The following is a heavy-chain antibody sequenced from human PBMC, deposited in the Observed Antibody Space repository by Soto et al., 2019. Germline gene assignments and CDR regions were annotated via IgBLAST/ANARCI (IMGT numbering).Heavy chain of an antibody. CDR3: ARLDPTYYDFWSGYSSYGMDV. Sequence: PSETLSLTCTVSGGSISSYYWSWIRQPPGKGLEWIGYIYYSGSTNYNPSLKSRVTISVDTSKNQFSLKLSSVTAADTAVYYCARLDPTYYDFWSGYSSYGMDVWGQGTTVTVS. J-gene: IGHJ6*02. V-gene: IGHV4-59*01. CDR2: IYYSGST. D-gene: IGHD3-3*01. CDR1: GGSISSYY.